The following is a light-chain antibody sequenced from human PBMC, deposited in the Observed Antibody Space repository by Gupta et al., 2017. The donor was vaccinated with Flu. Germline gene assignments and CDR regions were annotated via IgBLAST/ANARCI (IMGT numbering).Light chain of an antibody. V-gene: IGKV1-39*01. CDR2: AAS. Sequence: PSSLSASVGDRVTITCRASQSISSYLNWYQQKPGKAPKLLIYAASSFQSGVPSRFSGSGSGTDFTLTISRLQPEDFATYYCQQSYSTPITFGQGTKLEIK. J-gene: IGKJ2*01. CDR3: QQSYSTPIT. CDR1: QSISSY.